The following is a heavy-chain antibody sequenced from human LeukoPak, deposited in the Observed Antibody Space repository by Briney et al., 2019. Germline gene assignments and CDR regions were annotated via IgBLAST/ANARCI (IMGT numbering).Heavy chain of an antibody. D-gene: IGHD1-26*01. Sequence: GGSLRLSCAASGFSVSDHYMDWVRQAPGKGLEWVGRTRNKANSYTTDFAATVKGRFTISRDESKKSLYLQMNSLKTEDSAVYYYVRVQSGGAFDIWGQGTMVTVSS. CDR2: TRNKANSYTT. CDR3: VRVQSGGAFDI. J-gene: IGHJ3*02. CDR1: GFSVSDHY. V-gene: IGHV3-72*01.